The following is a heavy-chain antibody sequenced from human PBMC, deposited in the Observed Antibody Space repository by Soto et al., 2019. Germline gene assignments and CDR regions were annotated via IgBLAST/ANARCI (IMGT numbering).Heavy chain of an antibody. D-gene: IGHD3-22*01. J-gene: IGHJ4*02. CDR3: ARGADYYDSSGYYDY. Sequence: GPSVKVSCKASGGTFSSYAISWVRQAPGQGLEWMGGIIPIFGTANYAQKFQGRVTITADESTSTAYMELSSLRSEDTAVYYCARGADYYDSSGYYDYWGQGTLVTVSS. CDR2: IIPIFGTA. CDR1: GGTFSSYA. V-gene: IGHV1-69*13.